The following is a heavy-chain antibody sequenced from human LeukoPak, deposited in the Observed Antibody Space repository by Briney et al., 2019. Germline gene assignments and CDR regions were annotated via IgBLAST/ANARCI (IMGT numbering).Heavy chain of an antibody. CDR2: ISDRGDST. Sequence: GGSLRLSCAASGLNLTTYAMGWVRQAPGKGLEWVSVISDRGDSTYYGDSVKGRFTISRDNSKNTLYLQMNSLKAEDTAIYYCAKDPTDFDSSGQTYFDYWGQGTLVTVSS. D-gene: IGHD3-22*01. CDR3: AKDPTDFDSSGQTYFDY. V-gene: IGHV3-23*01. J-gene: IGHJ4*02. CDR1: GLNLTTYA.